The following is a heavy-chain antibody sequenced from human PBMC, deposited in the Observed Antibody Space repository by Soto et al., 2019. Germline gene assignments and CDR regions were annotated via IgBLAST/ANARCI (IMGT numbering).Heavy chain of an antibody. CDR1: GGSISSGGYY. Sequence: QVQLQESGPGLVKPSQTLSLTCTVSGGSISSGGYYWSWIRQHPGMGLEWIGYIFYSGSTYYNPSLKGRGYHSGDTAKEPFPPKVSPWTAADQAVYFFAREMASGFDLLGRCPLVTVSS. V-gene: IGHV4-31*03. D-gene: IGHD3-10*01. J-gene: IGHJ2*01. CDR3: AREMASGFDL. CDR2: IFYSGST.